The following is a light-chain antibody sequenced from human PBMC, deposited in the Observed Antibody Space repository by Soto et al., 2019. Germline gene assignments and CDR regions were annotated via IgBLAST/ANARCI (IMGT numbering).Light chain of an antibody. Sequence: QSALTQPASVSGSPGQSITISCTGTSSDVGGYNYVSWYQQHPGKAPKLMIYDVSNRPSGVSNRFSGSKSGNTASLTISGLQAEDEADYYCCSYTSSSTPVVFDGGTKLTVL. V-gene: IGLV2-14*03. CDR2: DVS. J-gene: IGLJ2*01. CDR3: CSYTSSSTPVV. CDR1: SSDVGGYNY.